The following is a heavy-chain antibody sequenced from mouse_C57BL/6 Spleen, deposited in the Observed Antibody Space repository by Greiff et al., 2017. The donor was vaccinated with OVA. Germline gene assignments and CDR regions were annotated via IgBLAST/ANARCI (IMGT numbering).Heavy chain of an antibody. CDR3: ARERYYGSSYGNYAMDY. D-gene: IGHD1-1*01. CDR2: IHPNSGST. V-gene: IGHV1-64*01. J-gene: IGHJ4*01. Sequence: QVQLQQPGAELVKPGASVKLSCKASGYSFTSYWMHWVKQRPGQGLEWIGMIHPNSGSTNYNEKFKSKATLTVDKSSSTAYMQLSSLTSEDSAVYYCARERYYGSSYGNYAMDYWGQGTSVTVSS. CDR1: GYSFTSYW.